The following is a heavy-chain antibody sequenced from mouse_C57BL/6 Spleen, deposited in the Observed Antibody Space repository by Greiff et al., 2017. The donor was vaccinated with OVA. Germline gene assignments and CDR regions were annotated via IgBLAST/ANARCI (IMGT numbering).Heavy chain of an antibody. V-gene: IGHV3-1*01. CDR1: GYSITSGYD. CDR3: ARGGYDGYYAAWFAD. Sequence: EVKLVESGPGMVKPSQSLSLTCTVTGYSITSGYDWHWIRHFPGNKLEWMGYISYSGSTNYNPSLKSRISITHDTSKNHFFLKLNSVTTEDTATYYCARGGYDGYYAAWFADWGQGTLVTVSA. D-gene: IGHD2-3*01. J-gene: IGHJ3*01. CDR2: ISYSGST.